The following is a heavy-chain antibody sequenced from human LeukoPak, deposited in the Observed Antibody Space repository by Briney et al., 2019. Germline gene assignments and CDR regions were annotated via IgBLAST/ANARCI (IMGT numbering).Heavy chain of an antibody. V-gene: IGHV3-48*01. CDR2: TSSSSSTI. CDR3: ARVEGYCSRTSCYVRWFDP. CDR1: GFTFSSYS. J-gene: IGHJ5*02. D-gene: IGHD2-2*01. Sequence: GGSLRLSCAASGFTFSSYSMNWVRQAPGKGLEWVSYTSSSSSTIYYADSVKGRFTISRDNAKNSLYLQMNGLRAEDTAVYYCARVEGYCSRTSCYVRWFDPWGQGTLVTVSS.